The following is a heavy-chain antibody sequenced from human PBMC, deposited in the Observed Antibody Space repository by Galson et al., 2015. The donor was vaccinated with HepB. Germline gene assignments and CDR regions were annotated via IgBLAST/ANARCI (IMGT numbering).Heavy chain of an antibody. D-gene: IGHD4-17*01. CDR2: ISYDGSNK. Sequence: SLRLSCAASGFTFSSYGMHWVRQAPGKGLEWVAVISYDGSNKYYADSVKGRFTISRDNSKNTLYLQMNSLRAEDTAVYYCAKRRDDYGDYRAFDIWGQGTMVTVSS. CDR1: GFTFSSYG. CDR3: AKRRDDYGDYRAFDI. J-gene: IGHJ3*02. V-gene: IGHV3-30*18.